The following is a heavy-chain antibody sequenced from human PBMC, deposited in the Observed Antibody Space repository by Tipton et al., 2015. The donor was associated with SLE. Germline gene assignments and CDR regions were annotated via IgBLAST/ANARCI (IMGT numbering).Heavy chain of an antibody. CDR1: GFTFSDYY. CDR2: ISSSGSTI. J-gene: IGHJ4*02. CDR3: ARVSGLGNYAHADS. V-gene: IGHV3-11*01. D-gene: IGHD3-16*01. Sequence: SLRLSCAASGFTFSDYYMSWIRQAPGKGLEWLSYISSSGSTIYYADSVKGRFTISRDNAKNSLYLQMNSLRVEDTAVYYCARVSGLGNYAHADSWGQGTLITVSP.